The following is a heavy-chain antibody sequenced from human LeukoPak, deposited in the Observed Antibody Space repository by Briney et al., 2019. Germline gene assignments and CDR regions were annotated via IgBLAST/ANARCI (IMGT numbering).Heavy chain of an antibody. Sequence: PSETLSLTCAVSGGSISSGGYSWSWIRQPPGKGLEWIGYIYHSGSTYYNPSLKSRVTISVDRSKNQFSLKLSSVTAADTAVYYCARARPSGSYYYFDYWGQGTLVTASS. V-gene: IGHV4-30-2*01. D-gene: IGHD1-26*01. J-gene: IGHJ4*02. CDR1: GGSISSGGYS. CDR3: ARARPSGSYYYFDY. CDR2: IYHSGST.